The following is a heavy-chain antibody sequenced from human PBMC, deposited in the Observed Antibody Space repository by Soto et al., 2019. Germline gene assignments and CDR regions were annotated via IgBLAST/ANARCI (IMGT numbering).Heavy chain of an antibody. J-gene: IGHJ4*02. V-gene: IGHV3-11*06. CDR2: ISSSSSYT. D-gene: IGHD6-19*01. CDR1: GFTFSDYY. CDR3: VAGTGAGNNFDY. Sequence: PGGSLRLACAASGFTFSDYYMSWIRQAPGKGLEWVSYISSSSSYTNYADSVKGRFTISRDNAKNSLYLQMNSLRAEDTAVYYCVAGTGAGNNFDYWGQGTLVTVSS.